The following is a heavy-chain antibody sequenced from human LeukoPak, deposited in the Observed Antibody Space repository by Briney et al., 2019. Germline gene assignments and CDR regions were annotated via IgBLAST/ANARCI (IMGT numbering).Heavy chain of an antibody. CDR2: ISYDGSNK. CDR3: ARDRYYYDSSGYYSPPD. Sequence: GRSLRVSCAATGGTFSSYAMHWVWVAPGTGLEWESVISYDGSNKYYADSVKSRFTISRDNSTNTLYLQMNSLRAEDTAVYYCARDRYYYDSSGYYSPPDWGQGTLVTVSS. J-gene: IGHJ4*02. V-gene: IGHV3-30-3*01. CDR1: GGTFSSYA. D-gene: IGHD3-22*01.